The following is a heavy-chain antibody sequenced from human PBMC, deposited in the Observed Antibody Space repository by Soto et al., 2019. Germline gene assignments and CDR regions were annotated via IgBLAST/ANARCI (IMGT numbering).Heavy chain of an antibody. Sequence: SETLSLTCTVSCDSIRSNSHYWGWIRQPPGKGPEWIGKIYYSGITYSNPSLKSRVSISVDTSKNQFSLKLSSVTAADTAVYYCARLSTSIVVVTMRGRSFDIWGQGTMVTVSS. V-gene: IGHV4-39*01. J-gene: IGHJ3*02. CDR3: ARLSTSIVVVTMRGRSFDI. CDR1: CDSIRSNSHY. D-gene: IGHD3-22*01. CDR2: IYYSGIT.